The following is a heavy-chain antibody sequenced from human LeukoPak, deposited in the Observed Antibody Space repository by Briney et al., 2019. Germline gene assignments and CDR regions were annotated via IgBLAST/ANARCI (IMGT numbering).Heavy chain of an antibody. CDR3: GRAPAPHISGSDHHFDY. Sequence: SQTLSLTCTVSGDSISSGRYYWSWIRQPAGKGLEWIGRIYTSGTTNYNSSLRSRVTIPLDTSKNQFSLRLRSVTAADTAVYYCGRAPAPHISGSDHHFDYWGQGTLVTVSS. CDR2: IYTSGTT. CDR1: GDSISSGRYY. D-gene: IGHD6-19*01. V-gene: IGHV4-61*02. J-gene: IGHJ4*02.